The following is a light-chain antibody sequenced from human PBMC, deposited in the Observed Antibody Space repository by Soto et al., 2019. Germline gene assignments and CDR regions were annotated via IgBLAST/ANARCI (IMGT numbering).Light chain of an antibody. CDR1: QSVSSSY. J-gene: IGKJ2*01. Sequence: EIVLTQSPGTLSLSPGERATLSCRASQSVSSSYLAWYQQKPGQDPRLLIYGASSRATGIPDRFSGSGSGTDFTLTISRLEPEDFAVYYCQQYGSSPSGYTFGQGTKLEIK. V-gene: IGKV3-20*01. CDR3: QQYGSSPSGYT. CDR2: GAS.